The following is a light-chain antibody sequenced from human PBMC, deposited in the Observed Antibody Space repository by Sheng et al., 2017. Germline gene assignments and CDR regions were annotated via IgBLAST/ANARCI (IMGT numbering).Light chain of an antibody. Sequence: QSVPTQPPSASGTPGQTVTISCSGSTSNIGSNYVYWYQQLPGTAPKVLIYRNDQRPSGVPDRFSGSKSGTSASLAISGLRSEDEAHYYCTAWDDSLSGPVFGGGTKLTVL. J-gene: IGLJ3*02. CDR2: RND. V-gene: IGLV1-47*01. CDR1: TSNIGSNY. CDR3: TAWDDSLSGPV.